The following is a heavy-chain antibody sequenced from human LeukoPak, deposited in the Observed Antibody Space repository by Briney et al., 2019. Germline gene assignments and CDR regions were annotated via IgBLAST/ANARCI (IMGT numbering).Heavy chain of an antibody. V-gene: IGHV4-4*02. J-gene: IGHJ4*02. CDR3: EMSRIAEEVDY. Sequence: SETLSLTCAVSGGSISSSNWWSWVRQPPGKGLEWIEEINHSGSTNYNPSLKSRVTISVDTSKNQFSLKLSSVTAADTAVYYCEMSRIAEEVDYWGQGTLVTVSS. CDR2: INHSGST. D-gene: IGHD6-13*01. CDR1: GGSISSSNW.